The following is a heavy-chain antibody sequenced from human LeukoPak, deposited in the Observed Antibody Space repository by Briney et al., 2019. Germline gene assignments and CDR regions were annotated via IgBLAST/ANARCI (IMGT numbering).Heavy chain of an antibody. J-gene: IGHJ6*03. Sequence: GASVKVSCKVSGYTVTELSMHWVRQSPGKGLEWMGGFHPEDGETIYAQKFQGRVTMTEDTSTDTAYMELSSLRSEDTAVYYCATDAPRLGATTQPYYYYMDVWGKGTTVTVSS. CDR1: GYTVTELS. V-gene: IGHV1-24*01. CDR2: FHPEDGET. CDR3: ATDAPRLGATTQPYYYYMDV. D-gene: IGHD1-26*01.